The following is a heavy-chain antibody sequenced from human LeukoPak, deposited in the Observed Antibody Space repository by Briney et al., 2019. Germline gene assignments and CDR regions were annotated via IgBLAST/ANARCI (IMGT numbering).Heavy chain of an antibody. CDR1: GFSFSGYA. Sequence: GRSLRLSYAASGFSFSGYAMHWVRRTPGKGLEWVAVISHDEKNKFYAESVKGRFTISRDNSKNTLFLEMNSLRPEDTAFYYCATTFRGVNITRLDYWGQGTLVTVSS. CDR3: ATTFRGVNITRLDY. D-gene: IGHD3-10*01. CDR2: ISHDEKNK. V-gene: IGHV3-30*04. J-gene: IGHJ4*02.